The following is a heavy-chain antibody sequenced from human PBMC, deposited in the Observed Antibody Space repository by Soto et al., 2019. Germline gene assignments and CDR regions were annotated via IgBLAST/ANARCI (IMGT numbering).Heavy chain of an antibody. V-gene: IGHV4-34*01. Sequence: PSETLSLTCAVYGGSFSGYYWNWIRQPPGKGLEWIGEINHSGSTNYNPSLKSRVTISVDTSKNQFSLRLSSVTAADTAVYYCAGGYGRNFDYWGQGTLVTVSS. D-gene: IGHD3-10*01. CDR3: AGGYGRNFDY. CDR2: INHSGST. J-gene: IGHJ4*02. CDR1: GGSFSGYY.